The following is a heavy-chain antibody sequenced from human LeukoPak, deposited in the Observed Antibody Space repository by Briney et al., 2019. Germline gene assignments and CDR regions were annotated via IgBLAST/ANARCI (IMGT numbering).Heavy chain of an antibody. CDR3: ARDRVVGATIEAFDI. Sequence: GGSLRLSCAASGFTFSRYSMNWVRQAPGKGLEWVSYLTSSSSYIYYADSVKGRFTISRDNAKNSLYLQMNSLRAEGTAVYYCARDRVVGATIEAFDIWGQGTMVTVSS. CDR1: GFTFSRYS. CDR2: LTSSSSYI. D-gene: IGHD1-26*01. J-gene: IGHJ3*02. V-gene: IGHV3-21*06.